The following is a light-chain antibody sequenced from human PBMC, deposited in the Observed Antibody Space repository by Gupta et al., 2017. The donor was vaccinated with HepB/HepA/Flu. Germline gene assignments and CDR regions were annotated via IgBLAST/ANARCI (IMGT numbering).Light chain of an antibody. J-gene: IGKJ1*01. Sequence: DLVMTQSPHSLALSLGARATINCKSSQNILSRSNNKNYLAWYQQKAGQPPKLLIYWASTRESGVPDRFSGSGSATDFTLTISSLQAEDVAIYYCQQDVSSPRTFGRGTKVEI. CDR2: WAS. CDR3: QQDVSSPRT. CDR1: QNILSRSNNKNY. V-gene: IGKV4-1*01.